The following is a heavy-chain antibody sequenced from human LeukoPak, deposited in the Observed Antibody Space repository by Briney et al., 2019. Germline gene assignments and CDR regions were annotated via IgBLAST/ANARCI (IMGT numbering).Heavy chain of an antibody. CDR3: ARGLVRGYSYGLVSFDY. D-gene: IGHD5-18*01. J-gene: IGHJ4*02. Sequence: SVKVSCKASGGTFSSYAISWVRQAPGQRLEWMGGIIPIFGTANYAQKFQGRVTITADKSTSTAYMELSSLRSEDTAVYYCARGLVRGYSYGLVSFDYWGQGTLVTVSS. CDR1: GGTFSSYA. V-gene: IGHV1-69*06. CDR2: IIPIFGTA.